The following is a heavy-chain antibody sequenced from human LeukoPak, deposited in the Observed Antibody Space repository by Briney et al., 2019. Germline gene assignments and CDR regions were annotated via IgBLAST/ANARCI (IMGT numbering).Heavy chain of an antibody. D-gene: IGHD3-10*01. CDR2: IRYDGSNK. CDR3: ARETPYYYGSGGSTKIRYYYYMDV. V-gene: IGHV3-30*02. CDR1: GFTFSSYG. Sequence: PGGSLRLSCAASGFTFSSYGMHWVRQAPGKGLEWVAFIRYDGSNKYYADSVKGRFTISRDNSKNTLYLQMNSLRAEDTAVYYCARETPYYYGSGGSTKIRYYYYMDVWGKGTTVTISS. J-gene: IGHJ6*03.